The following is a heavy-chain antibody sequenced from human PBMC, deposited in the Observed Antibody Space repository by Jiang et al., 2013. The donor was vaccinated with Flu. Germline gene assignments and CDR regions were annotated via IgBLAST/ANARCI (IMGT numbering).Heavy chain of an antibody. V-gene: IGHV4-39*01. CDR2: ISYSGST. J-gene: IGHJ5*02. CDR1: GGSISTSSSY. CDR3: ARHGRTSPTGWFDP. D-gene: IGHD1/OR15-1a*01. Sequence: LTCTVSGGSISTSSSYWGWIRQPPGKGLEWIGYISYSGSTYFNPSLKSRVTISVDTSKNQFSLKLPSVTAADTAVYYCARHGRTSPTGWFDPWGQGTLVTVSS.